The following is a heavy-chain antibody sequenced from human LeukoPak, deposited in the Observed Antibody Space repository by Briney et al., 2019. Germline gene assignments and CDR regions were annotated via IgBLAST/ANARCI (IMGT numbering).Heavy chain of an antibody. CDR2: IYQNGRT. CDR3: AREDRDGNTGYAIGD. D-gene: IGHD5-12*01. Sequence: PSQTLSLTCTVSGGSMSGFYWSWIRQPPGRGLEWIGYIYQNGRTNYNPSLKSRITISFDTSKNHFSLNLSAVTAADTAVYFCAREDRDGNTGYAIGDWGQGTLVTVSS. CDR1: GGSMSGFY. V-gene: IGHV4-59*01. J-gene: IGHJ1*01.